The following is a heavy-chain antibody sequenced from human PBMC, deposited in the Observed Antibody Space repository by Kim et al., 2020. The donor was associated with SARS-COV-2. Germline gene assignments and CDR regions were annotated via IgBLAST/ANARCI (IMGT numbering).Heavy chain of an antibody. J-gene: IGHJ4*02. D-gene: IGHD6-19*01. CDR1: GYTFTSYA. CDR2: INAGNGNT. Sequence: ASVKVSCKASGYTFTSYAMHWVRQPPGQRLEWMGWINAGNGNTKYSQKFQGRVTITRDTSASTAYMELSSLRSEDTAVYYCARADPGVRYSSGWIFDYWGQGTLVTVSS. V-gene: IGHV1-3*01. CDR3: ARADPGVRYSSGWIFDY.